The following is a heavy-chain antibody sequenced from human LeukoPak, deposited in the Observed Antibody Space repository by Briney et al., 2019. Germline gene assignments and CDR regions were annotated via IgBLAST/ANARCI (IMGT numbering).Heavy chain of an antibody. J-gene: IGHJ4*02. CDR3: AKDLAGSGSYSFDY. CDR1: GFTFSNYA. Sequence: LSGGSLRLPCAASGFTFSNYAMNWVRQAAGRGLEWVSAISGSGGSTYYADSVKGRFTISRGNSKNTLYLQMNSLIAEDTAVYYCAKDLAGSGSYSFDYWGQGTLVTVSS. D-gene: IGHD1-26*01. CDR2: ISGSGGST. V-gene: IGHV3-23*01.